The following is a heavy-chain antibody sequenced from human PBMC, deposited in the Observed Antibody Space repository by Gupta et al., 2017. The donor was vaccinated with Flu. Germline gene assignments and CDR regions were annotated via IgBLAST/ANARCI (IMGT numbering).Heavy chain of an antibody. CDR1: GYTLSGYH. D-gene: IGHD3-16*02. CDR3: ASEKTGTSFFDF. J-gene: IGHJ4*02. CDR2: INCDTGGP. Sequence: QVQLVQSGAEVRKPGASVKVSCKASGYTLSGYHIHWVRQAPGQGLEWMGLINCDTGGPNYAQKFQGRVTMTRDMSISTAYIEVSGLRFDDTALYYCASEKTGTSFFDFWGQGSLVTVSS. V-gene: IGHV1-2*02.